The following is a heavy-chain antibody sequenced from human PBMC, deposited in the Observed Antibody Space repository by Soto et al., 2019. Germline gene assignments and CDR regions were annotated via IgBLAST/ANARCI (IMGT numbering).Heavy chain of an antibody. Sequence: PSETLPLTCTVSGGSISSSSYYWGWIRQPPGKGLEWVGSIYYSGSTYYNPSLKSRVTISVDTSKNQFSLKLSSVTAADTAVYYCARLEAFSSWPYNWFDPWGQGTLVTVSS. CDR1: GGSISSSSYY. CDR3: ARLEAFSSWPYNWFDP. D-gene: IGHD6-13*01. J-gene: IGHJ5*02. V-gene: IGHV4-39*01. CDR2: IYYSGST.